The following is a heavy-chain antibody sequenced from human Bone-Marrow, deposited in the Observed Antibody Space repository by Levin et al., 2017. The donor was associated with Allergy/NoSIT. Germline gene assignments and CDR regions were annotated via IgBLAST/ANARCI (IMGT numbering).Heavy chain of an antibody. J-gene: IGHJ4*02. V-gene: IGHV3-30*05. CDR2: ISYDGTTK. Sequence: RGESLKISCSASGFRFADYGMHWVRQGPDKGLEWVALISYDGTTKHYGDSVKGRFTIARDNSENMLYLQLNWLRGEGTALYFGWEDLRTKDDMLTGYHKYYFDHWGQGVHVAVSS. D-gene: IGHD3-9*01. CDR3: WEDLRTKDDMLTGYHKYYFDH. CDR1: GFRFADYG.